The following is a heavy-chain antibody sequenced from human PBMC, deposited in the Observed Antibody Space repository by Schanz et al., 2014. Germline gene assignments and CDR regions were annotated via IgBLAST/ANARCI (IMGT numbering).Heavy chain of an antibody. J-gene: IGHJ6*03. CDR2: IWYDGSNE. CDR3: ARDHQWLARYYMDV. Sequence: VQLVESGGGLVKPGGSLRLSCAASGFTFTNYAMTWVRQAPGKGLEWVALIWYDGSNEYYADSVKGRFTISRDNPKKTLYLQMNSLRAEDTAVYYCARDHQWLARYYMDVWGKGTTVTVSS. V-gene: IGHV3-33*08. CDR1: GFTFTNYA. D-gene: IGHD6-19*01.